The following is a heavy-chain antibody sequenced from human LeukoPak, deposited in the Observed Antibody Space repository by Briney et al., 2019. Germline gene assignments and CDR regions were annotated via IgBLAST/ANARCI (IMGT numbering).Heavy chain of an antibody. V-gene: IGHV4-59*08. CDR3: ARQDNDYPYYFDY. D-gene: IGHD4-11*01. CDR1: GGSIGGFY. J-gene: IGHJ4*02. CDR2: IHYSGST. Sequence: PSETLSLTCTVSGGSIGGFYWSWLRQPPGKGLEWIGYIHYSGSTNYNPSLKSRVTISVDTSKNQFSLKLNSVTAADTAVYYCARQDNDYPYYFDYWGQGTLVTVSS.